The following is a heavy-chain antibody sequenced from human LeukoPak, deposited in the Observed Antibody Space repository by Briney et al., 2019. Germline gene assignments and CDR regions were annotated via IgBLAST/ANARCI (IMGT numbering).Heavy chain of an antibody. J-gene: IGHJ4*02. CDR3: ARSYRGRRFDY. V-gene: IGHV1-2*02. D-gene: IGHD2-21*01. CDR1: GYTITGYY. Sequence: ASVKVSCKASGYTITGYYIHWVRQAPGQGLEWMGWINPNSGDTNYAQKFQGRVTMTRDTSISTAYLELSRLRSDDTAVYYCARSYRGRRFDYWGQGTLVTVSS. CDR2: INPNSGDT.